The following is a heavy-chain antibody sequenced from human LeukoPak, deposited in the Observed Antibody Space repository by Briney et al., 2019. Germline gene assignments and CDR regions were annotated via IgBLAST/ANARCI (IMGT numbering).Heavy chain of an antibody. V-gene: IGHV1-69*06. J-gene: IGHJ3*02. CDR3: ARGKQQLVLDAFDI. CDR1: GGTFSSYA. CDR2: IIPIFGTA. D-gene: IGHD6-13*01. Sequence: SVKVSCKASGGTFSSYAIRWVRQAPGQGLEWMGGIIPIFGTANYAQKFQGRVTITADKSTSTAYMELSSLRSEDTAVYYCARGKQQLVLDAFDIWGQGTMVTVSS.